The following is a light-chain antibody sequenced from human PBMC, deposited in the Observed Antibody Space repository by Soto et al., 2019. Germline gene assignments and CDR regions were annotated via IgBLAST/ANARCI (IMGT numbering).Light chain of an antibody. Sequence: IRMTQSPSSLSASTGDRVTITCRASQGISSYLAWYQQKPGKAPKLLIYAASTLQSGVPSRFSGSGSGTDFTLTISCLQSEDFATYYCQQYYSYSWTFGQGTRWIS. CDR2: AAS. CDR1: QGISSY. V-gene: IGKV1-8*01. J-gene: IGKJ1*01. CDR3: QQYYSYSWT.